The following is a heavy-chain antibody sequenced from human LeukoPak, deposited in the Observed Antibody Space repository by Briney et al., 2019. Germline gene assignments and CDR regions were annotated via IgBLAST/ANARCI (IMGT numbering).Heavy chain of an antibody. CDR1: GGSISSYY. V-gene: IGHV4-59*01. CDR3: ARVGLWFGEFKFDY. D-gene: IGHD3-10*01. J-gene: IGHJ4*02. CDR2: IYYSGST. Sequence: SETLSLTCTVSGGSISSYYWSWIRQPPGKGLEWIGYIYYSGSTNYNPSLKRRVTISVDTSKNQFSLKLSSVTAADTAVYYCARVGLWFGEFKFDYWGQGTLVTVSS.